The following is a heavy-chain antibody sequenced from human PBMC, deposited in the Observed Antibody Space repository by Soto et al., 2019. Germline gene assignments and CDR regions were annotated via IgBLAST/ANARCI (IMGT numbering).Heavy chain of an antibody. Sequence: QVQLEQSGAEVKQPGSSVRVSCKASGGTFRNSAISWVRQAPGQGLEWMGGNMPIFLTPDYAQTFQGRATVSPDDCTSTAYMELKGLRCVDTAVYCCARNNERLQLGGNYFYILDVWGPGTTVTVSS. CDR1: GGTFRNSA. D-gene: IGHD6-25*01. V-gene: IGHV1-69*05. J-gene: IGHJ6*02. CDR3: ARNNERLQLGGNYFYILDV. CDR2: NMPIFLTP.